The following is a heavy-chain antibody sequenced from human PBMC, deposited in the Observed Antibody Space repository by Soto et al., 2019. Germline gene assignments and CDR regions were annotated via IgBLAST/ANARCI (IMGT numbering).Heavy chain of an antibody. Sequence: EVQLLESGGDLVQPGGSLRLSCAASKFAFSTYPMSWVRQAPGKGLEWVSGISNGGGGTYYADSVKGRFSISRDNSKNTLFLQMNSLRAEDTAVYYCAKADGGNSDLYAAFDIWGQGTMVTVSS. D-gene: IGHD6-19*01. CDR3: AKADGGNSDLYAAFDI. V-gene: IGHV3-23*01. CDR2: ISNGGGGT. J-gene: IGHJ3*02. CDR1: KFAFSTYP.